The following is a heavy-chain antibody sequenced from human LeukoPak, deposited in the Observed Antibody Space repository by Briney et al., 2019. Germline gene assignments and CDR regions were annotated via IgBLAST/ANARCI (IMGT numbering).Heavy chain of an antibody. CDR3: ARDQDTRALHLQGAFDI. CDR1: GDSVSRNDAG. J-gene: IGHJ3*02. V-gene: IGHV6-1*01. CDR2: TYYRSKWYN. Sequence: SQTLSLTCVISGDSVSRNDAGWSWIRQSPSRGLEWLGRTYYRSKWYNDYAVSVKSRITINPDTSKNQFSLQLNSVTPEDTAVYYCARDQDTRALHLQGAFDIWGQGTMVTVSS. D-gene: IGHD2-2*01.